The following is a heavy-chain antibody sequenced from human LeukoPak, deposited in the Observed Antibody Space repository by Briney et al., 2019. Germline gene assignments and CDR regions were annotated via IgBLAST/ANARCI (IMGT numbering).Heavy chain of an antibody. Sequence: SGPTLVKPTQTLTLTCTFSGFSLSTSGVGVGWIRQPPGKALEWLALIYWDDDKRYSPSLKSRLTITKDTSKNQVVLTMTNMDPVDTATYYCAHRRTLVRGEWIDIWGQGTMVTVSS. D-gene: IGHD3-10*01. V-gene: IGHV2-5*02. CDR2: IYWDDDK. CDR3: AHRRTLVRGEWIDI. J-gene: IGHJ3*02. CDR1: GFSLSTSGVG.